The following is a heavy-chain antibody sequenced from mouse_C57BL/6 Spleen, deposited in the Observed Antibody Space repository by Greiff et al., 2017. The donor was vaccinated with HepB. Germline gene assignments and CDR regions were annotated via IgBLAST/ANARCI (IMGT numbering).Heavy chain of an antibody. V-gene: IGHV1-12*01. CDR2: IYPGNGDT. CDR1: GYTFTSYN. D-gene: IGHD1-1*01. Sequence: LQQSGAELVRPGASVKMTCKASGYTFTSYNMHWVQQTPRQGLEWIGAIYPGNGDTSYNQKFKGKATLTVDKSSSTADMHLSSLTSEDSAVYFCASGLYYGSSYGVWYFDVWGTGTTVTVSS. CDR3: ASGLYYGSSYGVWYFDV. J-gene: IGHJ1*03.